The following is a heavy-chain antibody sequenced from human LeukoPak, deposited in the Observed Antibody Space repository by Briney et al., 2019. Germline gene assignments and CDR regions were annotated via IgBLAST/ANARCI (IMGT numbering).Heavy chain of an antibody. Sequence: PGGSVRLSCAASGFTFSSYAMSWVSQAPGKGLEWVSAINGSGGSTYYADSVKGRFTISRDNAKNTLYLQMNSLRAEDTAVYYCARDGYSSSFYFDYWGQGTLVTVSS. J-gene: IGHJ4*02. V-gene: IGHV3-23*01. D-gene: IGHD6-6*01. CDR1: GFTFSSYA. CDR3: ARDGYSSSFYFDY. CDR2: INGSGGST.